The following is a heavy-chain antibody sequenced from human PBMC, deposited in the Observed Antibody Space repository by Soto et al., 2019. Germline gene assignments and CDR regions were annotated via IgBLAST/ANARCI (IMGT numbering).Heavy chain of an antibody. CDR3: AKVAGDDYGGT. D-gene: IGHD4-17*01. J-gene: IGHJ4*02. CDR1: GFAFISYA. V-gene: IGHV3-23*01. CDR2: ISGSGGST. Sequence: WGSLRLSCAASGFAFISYAMSFVRQAPGKGLEWVSAISGSGGSTYYADSVKGRFTISRDNSKNTLYLQMNSLRAEDTAVYYCAKVAGDDYGGTWGQGTLVTVSS.